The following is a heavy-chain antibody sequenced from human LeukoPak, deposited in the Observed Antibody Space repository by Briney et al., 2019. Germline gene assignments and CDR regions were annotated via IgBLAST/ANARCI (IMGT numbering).Heavy chain of an antibody. CDR3: ARDVGGAGSH. V-gene: IGHV3-74*01. Sequence: GGSLRLSCAASGFTFSRCWMHWVRQAPGEGLVWVSRIDEHGTTIDYADSVRDRFTISRDNAKNTLYLHMNSLRAEDTAMYYCARDVGGAGSHWGQGSLVTVSS. CDR1: GFTFSRCW. J-gene: IGHJ4*02. CDR2: IDEHGTTI. D-gene: IGHD3-10*01.